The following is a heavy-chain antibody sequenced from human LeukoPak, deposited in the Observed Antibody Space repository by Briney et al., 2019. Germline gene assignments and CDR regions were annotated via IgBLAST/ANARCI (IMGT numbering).Heavy chain of an antibody. D-gene: IGHD3-9*01. CDR1: GGSFSGYY. CDR3: ARGQPTYYDILTGYSFDY. V-gene: IGHV4-34*01. J-gene: IGHJ4*02. CDR2: INHSGST. Sequence: KPSETLSLTCAVYGGSFSGYYWSWICQPPGKGLEWIGEINHSGSTNYNPSLKSRVTISVDTSKNQFSLKLSSVTAADTAVYYCARGQPTYYDILTGYSFDYWGQGTLVTVSS.